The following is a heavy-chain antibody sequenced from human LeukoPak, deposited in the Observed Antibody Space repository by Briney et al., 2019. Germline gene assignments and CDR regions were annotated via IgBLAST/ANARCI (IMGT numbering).Heavy chain of an antibody. V-gene: IGHV1-46*01. CDR1: GYTFTSSY. CDR3: ARDLERGATDY. CDR2: INPSGGST. Sequence: ASVNVSCKASGYTFTSSYMHWVRQAPGQGLEWMGIINPSGGSTSYAQKFQGRVTMTRNTSTSTVYMELSSLRSEDTAVYYCARDLERGATDYWGQGTLVTVSS. D-gene: IGHD1-26*01. J-gene: IGHJ4*02.